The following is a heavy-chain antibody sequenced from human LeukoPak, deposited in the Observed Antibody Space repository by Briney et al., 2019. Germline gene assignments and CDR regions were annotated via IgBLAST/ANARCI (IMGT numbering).Heavy chain of an antibody. CDR1: GGTFSSYA. J-gene: IGHJ3*02. D-gene: IGHD6-19*01. V-gene: IGHV1-69*13. Sequence: ASVKVSCKVSGGTFSSYAISWVRQAPGQGLEWMGGIIPIFGTANYAQKFQGRVTITADESTSTAYMELSSLRSEDTAVYYCANGSGWYNGAFDIWGQGTMVTVSS. CDR2: IIPIFGTA. CDR3: ANGSGWYNGAFDI.